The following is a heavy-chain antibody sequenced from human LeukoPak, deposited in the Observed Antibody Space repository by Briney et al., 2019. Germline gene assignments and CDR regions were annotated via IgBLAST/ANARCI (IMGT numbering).Heavy chain of an antibody. CDR3: ARLDVDRYYYYGMDV. CDR2: ISYDGSNK. CDR1: GFTFSSYG. J-gene: IGHJ6*02. D-gene: IGHD5-24*01. V-gene: IGHV3-30*03. Sequence: GALRLSCAASGFTFSSYGMHWVRQAPGKGLEWVAVISYDGSNKYYAYSVTGRFTISRDNSKNTLYLQMNSLRAEDTAVYYCARLDVDRYYYYGMDVWGQGTTVTVSS.